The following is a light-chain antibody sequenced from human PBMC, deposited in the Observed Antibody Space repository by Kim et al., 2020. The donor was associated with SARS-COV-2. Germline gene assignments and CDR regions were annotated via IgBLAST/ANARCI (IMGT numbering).Light chain of an antibody. J-gene: IGKJ5*01. Sequence: VAPGERATLFCRASQSVSSNLAWYQQKPGQTPRLLLYGASTRATGIATRFSGSGSGTEFTLTISSLQSEDSAIYYCQQYNKWPVTFGQGTRLEIK. CDR1: QSVSSN. V-gene: IGKV3-15*01. CDR2: GAS. CDR3: QQYNKWPVT.